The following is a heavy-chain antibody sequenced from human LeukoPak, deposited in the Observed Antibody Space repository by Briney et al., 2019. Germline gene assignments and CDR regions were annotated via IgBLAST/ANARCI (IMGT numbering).Heavy chain of an antibody. V-gene: IGHV1-24*01. CDR1: GYTLTELS. CDR2: FDPEDGET. Sequence: ASVKVSCKVSGYTLTELSMHWVRLAPGKGLEWMGGFDPEDGETIYAQKFQGRVTMTEDTSTDTAYMELSSLRSEDTAVYYCANSLVTPYYFDYWGQGTLVTVSS. J-gene: IGHJ4*02. CDR3: ANSLVTPYYFDY. D-gene: IGHD3-9*01.